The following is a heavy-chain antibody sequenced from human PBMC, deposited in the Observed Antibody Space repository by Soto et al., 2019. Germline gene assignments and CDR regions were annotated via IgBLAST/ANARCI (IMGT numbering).Heavy chain of an antibody. D-gene: IGHD3-22*01. Sequence: PGGSLRLSCAASRFTFSRYSMNWVRQAPGKGLEWVSYISSSSSTIYYVDSVKGRFTISRDNSKNTLYLQMNSLRAEDTAVYYCANTVAPLYYYDSSGYYPDYWGQGTLVTVS. V-gene: IGHV3-48*01. CDR3: ANTVAPLYYYDSSGYYPDY. CDR2: ISSSSSTI. J-gene: IGHJ4*02. CDR1: RFTFSRYS.